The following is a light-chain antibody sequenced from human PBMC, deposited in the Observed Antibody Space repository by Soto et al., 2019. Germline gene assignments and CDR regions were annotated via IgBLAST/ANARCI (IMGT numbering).Light chain of an antibody. CDR3: QEFGTSPLYT. J-gene: IGKJ2*01. Sequence: EIVLTQSPGTLSLSPGETATLSCRASQSINNNYFAWYQQKPGQPPRLLIYGTFNRATDIPDRFSGSGSGADFALTISRLEPEDFAVYYCQEFGTSPLYTFGQGTKLEIQ. CDR2: GTF. V-gene: IGKV3-20*01. CDR1: QSINNNY.